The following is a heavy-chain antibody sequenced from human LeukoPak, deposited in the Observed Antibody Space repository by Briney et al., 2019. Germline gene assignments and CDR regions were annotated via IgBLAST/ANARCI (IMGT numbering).Heavy chain of an antibody. V-gene: IGHV3-7*01. J-gene: IGHJ5*02. D-gene: IGHD1-26*01. CDR3: ARVRVGAYNWFDP. CDR2: IKQDGSEK. Sequence: AGGSLRLSCAASGFTFSSYWMSWVRQAPGKGLEWVANIKQDGSEKYYVDSVKGRFTISRDNAKNSLYLQMNSLRAEDTAVYYCARVRVGAYNWFDPWGQGTLVTVSS. CDR1: GFTFSSYW.